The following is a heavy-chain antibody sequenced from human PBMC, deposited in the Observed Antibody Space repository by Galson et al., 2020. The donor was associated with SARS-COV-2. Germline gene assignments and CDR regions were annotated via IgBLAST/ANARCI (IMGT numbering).Heavy chain of an antibody. CDR2: ISAYNGYT. CDR3: ARDSERLSPNSGSSGYLYYGMDV. CDR1: GFTFTTYG. D-gene: IGHD6-6*01. J-gene: IGHJ6*02. V-gene: IGHV1-18*01. Sequence: ASVKVSCKASGFTFTTYGISWVRQAPGQGLEWLGWISAYNGYTKYAQKFQGRVTLTTDTSTTTAYMELWSLTSDDTGVYYCARDSERLSPNSGSSGYLYYGMDVWGRGTTVTVCS.